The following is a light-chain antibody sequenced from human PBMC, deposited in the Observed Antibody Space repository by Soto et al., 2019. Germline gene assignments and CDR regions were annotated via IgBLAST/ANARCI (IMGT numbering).Light chain of an antibody. J-gene: IGLJ1*01. V-gene: IGLV2-14*02. CDR3: SSYTSSSTYV. Sequence: QSAVTQPASVSGSPGQSVTISCSGSDIGNYNLVSWYQHLPGRAPKLLIFEVTMRPSGISDRFSGSKSGNTASLTISGLRSEDEADYYCSSYTSSSTYVFGTGTKLTVL. CDR1: SDIGNYNL. CDR2: EVT.